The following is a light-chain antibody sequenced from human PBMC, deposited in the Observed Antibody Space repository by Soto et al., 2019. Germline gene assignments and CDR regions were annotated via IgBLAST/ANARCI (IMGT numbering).Light chain of an antibody. J-gene: IGLJ2*01. CDR1: SSDVGGYNY. CDR2: EVS. Sequence: QSALTQPPSASGSPGQSVTISCTGTSSDVGGYNYVSWYQQHPGKAPKLMIYEVSKRPSGVPDRFSGSKSGNTASLTVSWVQGGGGADLYCRFLGGNNQVVFRGGTKLTVL. V-gene: IGLV2-8*01. CDR3: RFLGGNNQVV.